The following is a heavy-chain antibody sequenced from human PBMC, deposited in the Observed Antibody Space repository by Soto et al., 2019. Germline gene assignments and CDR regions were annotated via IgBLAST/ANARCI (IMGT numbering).Heavy chain of an antibody. Sequence: GGSLRLSCAASGFTFSSYAMSWVRQAPGKGLEWVSAISGSGGRTYYADSVKGRFTISRDNSKNTLYLQMNSQRAEDNAGDYGAVPPVVAAGVGMDYWGQGTLVTVSS. J-gene: IGHJ4*02. D-gene: IGHD2-15*01. CDR3: AVPPVVAAGVGMDY. CDR2: ISGSGGRT. CDR1: GFTFSSYA. V-gene: IGHV3-23*01.